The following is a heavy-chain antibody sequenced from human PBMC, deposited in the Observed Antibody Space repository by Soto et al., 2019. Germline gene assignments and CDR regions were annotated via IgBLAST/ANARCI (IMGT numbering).Heavy chain of an antibody. CDR3: ARVRYYYDSSGYYYPYYGMDV. Sequence: GGSLRLSCAASGFTFSSYGMHWVRQAPGKGLEWVAVIWYDGSNKYYADSVKGRLTISRDNSKNTLYLQMNSLRAEDTAVYYCARVRYYYDSSGYYYPYYGMDVWGQGTTVTVSS. CDR2: IWYDGSNK. D-gene: IGHD3-22*01. J-gene: IGHJ6*02. V-gene: IGHV3-33*01. CDR1: GFTFSSYG.